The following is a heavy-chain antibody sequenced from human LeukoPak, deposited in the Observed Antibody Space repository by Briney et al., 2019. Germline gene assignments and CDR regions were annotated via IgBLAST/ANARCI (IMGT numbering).Heavy chain of an antibody. V-gene: IGHV3-21*06. Sequence: PGGSLRLSCAASGFTFSSYSMNWVRQAPGKGLEWVSSISSSGIYIYYVDSVKGRFTISRDNTKNSLSLLMHNLRPEDTAVYYCARDQFDLLTGTTKTFDYWGQGTLVTVSS. J-gene: IGHJ4*02. CDR2: ISSSGIYI. CDR1: GFTFSSYS. CDR3: ARDQFDLLTGTTKTFDY. D-gene: IGHD3-9*01.